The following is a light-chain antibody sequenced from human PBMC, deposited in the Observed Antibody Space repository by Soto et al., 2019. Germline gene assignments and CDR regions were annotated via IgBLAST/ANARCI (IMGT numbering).Light chain of an antibody. J-gene: IGLJ3*02. CDR1: SSNIGSGYD. V-gene: IGLV1-40*01. Sequence: QSVLTQPPSVSGAPGQRVTISCTGSSSNIGSGYDVHWYQQLPGPAPKLLIYGNTNRPSGVPDRFSGSKSGTSASLAITGLQAEDEADYYCQSYDSSLSDWVFGGGTQLTVL. CDR3: QSYDSSLSDWV. CDR2: GNT.